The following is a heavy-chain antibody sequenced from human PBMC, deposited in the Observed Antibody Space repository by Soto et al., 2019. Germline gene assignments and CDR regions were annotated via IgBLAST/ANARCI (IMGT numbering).Heavy chain of an antibody. D-gene: IGHD3-3*01. V-gene: IGHV3-23*01. CDR1: GFTFSSYA. J-gene: IGHJ3*02. CDR3: AKGSAIVRFLAGDAFDI. CDR2: ISGSGGST. Sequence: GGSLRLSCAASGFTFSSYAMSWVRQAPGKGLEWVSAISGSGGSTYYADSVKGRFTISRDNSKNTLYLQMNSLRAEDTAVYYCAKGSAIVRFLAGDAFDIWGQGTMVTVSS.